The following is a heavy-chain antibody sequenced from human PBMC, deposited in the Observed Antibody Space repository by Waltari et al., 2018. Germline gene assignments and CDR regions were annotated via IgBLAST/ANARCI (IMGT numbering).Heavy chain of an antibody. CDR3: ARHRLVDGFDY. CDR2: IYHSGST. D-gene: IGHD2-15*01. CDR1: GYSFRRVYY. Sequence: QVQLQESGPGLVKPSETLSLTCAVSGYSFRRVYYWGWIRQPPGKGLEWIGSIYHSGSTYYNPSLKSRVTISVDTSKNQFSLKLSSVTAADTAVYYCARHRLVDGFDYWGQGTLVTVSS. V-gene: IGHV4-38-2*01. J-gene: IGHJ4*02.